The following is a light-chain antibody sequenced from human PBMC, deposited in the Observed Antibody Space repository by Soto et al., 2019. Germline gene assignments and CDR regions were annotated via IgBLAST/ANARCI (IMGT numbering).Light chain of an antibody. CDR3: AAWDDDLHVGL. V-gene: IGLV1-44*01. CDR2: SSN. J-gene: IGLJ2*01. Sequence: QAVLTQPPSVSATPGQGVTLSCSGGDSNIGSTAVNWYQQLPGTAPKLLIYSSNQRPSGVPDRISGSKSGTSASLAISGLXSEDEADYYCAAWDDDLHVGLFGGGTQLTVL. CDR1: DSNIGSTA.